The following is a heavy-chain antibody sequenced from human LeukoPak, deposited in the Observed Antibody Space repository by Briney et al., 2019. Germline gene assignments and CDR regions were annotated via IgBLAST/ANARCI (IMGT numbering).Heavy chain of an antibody. Sequence: GGSLRLSCAASGFTFSSCAMHWVRQAPGKGLEWVAVISYDGSNKYYADSVKGRFTISRDNSKNTLYLQMNSLRAEDTAVYYCARGYDFWSGYFGYWGQGTLVTVSS. CDR1: GFTFSSCA. V-gene: IGHV3-30-3*01. CDR2: ISYDGSNK. CDR3: ARGYDFWSGYFGY. D-gene: IGHD3-3*01. J-gene: IGHJ4*02.